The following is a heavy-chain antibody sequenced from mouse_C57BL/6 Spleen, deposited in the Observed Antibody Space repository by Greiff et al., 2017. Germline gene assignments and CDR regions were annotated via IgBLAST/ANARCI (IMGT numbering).Heavy chain of an antibody. V-gene: IGHV3-6*01. CDR2: ISYDGSN. CDR1: GYSITSGYY. Sequence: DVQLQESGPGLVKPSPSLSLTCSVTGYSITSGYYWNWIRQFPGNKLEWMGYISYDGSNNYNPSLKNRISITRDTSKNQFFLKLNSVTTEDTATYYCARGHLPLDYWGQGTTLTVSS. J-gene: IGHJ2*01. D-gene: IGHD2-1*01. CDR3: ARGHLPLDY.